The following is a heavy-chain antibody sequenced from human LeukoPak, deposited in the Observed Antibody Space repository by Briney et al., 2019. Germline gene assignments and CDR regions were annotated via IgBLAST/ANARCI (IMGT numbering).Heavy chain of an antibody. V-gene: IGHV1-18*01. J-gene: IGHJ4*02. Sequence: GASVKVSCKASGYSFSNYGISWVRQAPGQGLEWMGWISGYNGNTNCAQKFQGRVTMTTDTSTSTAYMELRSLRSDDTAVYYCARDCGYQCLFDYWGQGTLITVSS. CDR1: GYSFSNYG. D-gene: IGHD5-12*01. CDR2: ISGYNGNT. CDR3: ARDCGYQCLFDY.